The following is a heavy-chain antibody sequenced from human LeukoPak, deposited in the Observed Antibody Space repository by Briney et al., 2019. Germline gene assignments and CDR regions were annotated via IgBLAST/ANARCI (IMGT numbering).Heavy chain of an antibody. V-gene: IGHV4-30-2*05. CDR1: GGSISSGGYS. Sequence: PSQTLSLTCAVSGGSISSGGYSWSWIRQPPGKGLEWIGYIYHSGSTYYNPSLKSRVTISVDTSKNQFSLKLSSVTAADTAVYYCARGVYVWGSYRPLNAFDIWGQGTMVTVSS. CDR2: IYHSGST. J-gene: IGHJ3*02. D-gene: IGHD3-16*02. CDR3: ARGVYVWGSYRPLNAFDI.